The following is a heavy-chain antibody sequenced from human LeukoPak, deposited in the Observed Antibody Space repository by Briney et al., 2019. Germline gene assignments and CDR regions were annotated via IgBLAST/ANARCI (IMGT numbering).Heavy chain of an antibody. Sequence: SETLSLTCTVSGGSIRPNYWSWIRQAPQKGLEWIGYVYHSGRTSVGPSLKSRATISVDMSQNQISLKLTSVTAADTAVYYCARVGLTSGYYRWFDPWGQGTLVTVSS. CDR1: GGSIRPNY. CDR3: ARVGLTSGYYRWFDP. CDR2: VYHSGRT. D-gene: IGHD3-9*01. V-gene: IGHV4-59*01. J-gene: IGHJ5*02.